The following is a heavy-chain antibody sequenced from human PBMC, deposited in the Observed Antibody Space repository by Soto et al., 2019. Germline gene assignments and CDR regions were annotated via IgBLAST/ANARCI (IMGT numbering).Heavy chain of an antibody. CDR2: INHSGNT. Sequence: SETLSLTCAVYGGSFSGYYWTWIRQPPGKGLEWLGEINHSGNTNYNPSLKSRVTISIDTSKNQFSLKLSSVTAADTAIYYCARESGGYDSSTRYGLDVWGQGTTVTVSS. D-gene: IGHD6-25*01. J-gene: IGHJ6*02. CDR1: GGSFSGYY. V-gene: IGHV4-34*01. CDR3: ARESGGYDSSTRYGLDV.